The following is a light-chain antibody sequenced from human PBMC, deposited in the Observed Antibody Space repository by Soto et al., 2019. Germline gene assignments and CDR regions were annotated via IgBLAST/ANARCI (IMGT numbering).Light chain of an antibody. J-gene: IGKJ4*01. Sequence: IVLKQSPATLYLSPGERATLSCRASQDISIYLALYQQKPGQPPRLLIFNASNRATGIPARFSGSGSGTDFTLTISRLGPEDFAVYYCQQRYNWPPLTFGGGNTVEIK. CDR1: QDISIY. CDR3: QQRYNWPPLT. CDR2: NAS. V-gene: IGKV3-11*01.